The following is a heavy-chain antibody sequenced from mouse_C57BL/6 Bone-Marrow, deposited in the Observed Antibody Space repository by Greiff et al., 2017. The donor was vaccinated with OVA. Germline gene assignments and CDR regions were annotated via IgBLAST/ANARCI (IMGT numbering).Heavy chain of an antibody. CDR2: ISDGGSYT. D-gene: IGHD1-2*01. J-gene: IGHJ4*01. CDR1: GFTFSSYA. V-gene: IGHV5-4*01. Sequence: EVKLMESGGGLVKPGGSLKLSCAASGFTFSSYAMSWVRQTPEKRLEWVATISDGGSYTYYPDNVKGRFTISRDNAKNNLYLQMSHLKSEDTAMYYCARDKGALRDYAMDYWGQGTSVTVSS. CDR3: ARDKGALRDYAMDY.